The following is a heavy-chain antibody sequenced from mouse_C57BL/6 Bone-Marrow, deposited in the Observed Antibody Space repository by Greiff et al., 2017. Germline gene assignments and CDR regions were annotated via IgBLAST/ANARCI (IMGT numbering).Heavy chain of an antibody. CDR3: ARGYDYDVWYFDF. CDR1: GYTFTSYG. Sequence: QVQLQQPGAELVKPGASVKMSCKASGYTFTSYGITWVKQRPGQGLEWIGDIYPGSGSTNYNEKFKSKATLTVDTSSSTAYMQLSSLTSEDSAVYYCARGYDYDVWYFDFWGTGTTVTVSS. D-gene: IGHD2-4*01. J-gene: IGHJ1*03. V-gene: IGHV1-55*01. CDR2: IYPGSGST.